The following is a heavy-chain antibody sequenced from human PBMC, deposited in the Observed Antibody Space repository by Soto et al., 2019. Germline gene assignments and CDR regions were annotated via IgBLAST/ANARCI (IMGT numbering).Heavy chain of an antibody. V-gene: IGHV3-21*02. CDR1: GFTFTNHN. D-gene: IGHD2-21*01. CDR3: ARDPPLSVLVVVATDDF. CDR2: ISSSSSFR. Sequence: EVQLVESGGGLVKPGGSLRLSCAASGFTFTNHNMNWVRQAPGKGLEWVSSISSSSSFRNYADSVKGRFSISRDNDKNLVYLQMDSLRAEDTAVYYCARDPPLSVLVVVATDDFWGQGTLDTVSS. J-gene: IGHJ4*02.